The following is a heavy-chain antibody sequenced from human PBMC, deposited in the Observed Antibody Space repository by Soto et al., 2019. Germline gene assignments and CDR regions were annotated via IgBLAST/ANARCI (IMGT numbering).Heavy chain of an antibody. V-gene: IGHV3-30-3*01. D-gene: IGHD3-22*01. J-gene: IGHJ4*02. CDR3: ARDSSGYYFYY. CDR2: RSYDGSNK. CDR1: GFTFSSYA. Sequence: QVQLVESGGGVVQPGRSLRLSCAASGFTFSSYAMHWVCQAPGKGLEWVAVRSYDGSNKYYADSVKGRFTISRDNSKNTLYLQMNSLRAEDTAVYYCARDSSGYYFYYWGQGTLVTVSS.